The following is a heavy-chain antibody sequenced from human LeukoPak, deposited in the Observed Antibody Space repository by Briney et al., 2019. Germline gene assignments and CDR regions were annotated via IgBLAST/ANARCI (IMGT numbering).Heavy chain of an antibody. D-gene: IGHD2-15*01. V-gene: IGHV3-7*05. CDR2: IKQDGSEK. CDR3: ARDGGYCSGGSCYWVY. J-gene: IGHJ4*02. Sequence: GGSLRLSCAAFEFTFSNYWMSWVRQAPGKGLEWVANIKQDGSEKYYVDSVKGRFTISRDNTNNSLYLQMNSLRAEDTAVYYCARDGGYCSGGSCYWVYWGQGTLVTVSS. CDR1: EFTFSNYW.